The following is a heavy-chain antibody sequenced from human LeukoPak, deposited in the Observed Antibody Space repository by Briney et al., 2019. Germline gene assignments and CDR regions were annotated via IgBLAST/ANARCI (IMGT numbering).Heavy chain of an antibody. CDR2: INHSGST. Sequence: PSETLSLTCAVYGGSFSGYYWSWIRQPPGKGLEWIGEINHSGSTNYNPSLKSRVTISVDTSKSQFSLKLSSVTAADTAVYYCARGGRRYCSSTSCFRANWFDPWGQGTLVTVSS. J-gene: IGHJ5*02. CDR1: GGSFSGYY. V-gene: IGHV4-34*01. D-gene: IGHD2-2*01. CDR3: ARGGRRYCSSTSCFRANWFDP.